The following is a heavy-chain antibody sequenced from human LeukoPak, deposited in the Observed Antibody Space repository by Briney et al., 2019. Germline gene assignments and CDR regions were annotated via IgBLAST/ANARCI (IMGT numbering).Heavy chain of an antibody. CDR3: ARVDRYYFDY. V-gene: IGHV1-69*04. CDR2: IIPILGIA. Sequence: GASVKVSCKASGGTFSSYAISWVRQAPGQGLEWMGRIIPILGIANYAQKFQGRVTITADKSTSTAYMELSSLRSEDTAVYYCARVDRYYFDYWSQGTLVTVSS. CDR1: GGTFSSYA. D-gene: IGHD3/OR15-3a*01. J-gene: IGHJ4*02.